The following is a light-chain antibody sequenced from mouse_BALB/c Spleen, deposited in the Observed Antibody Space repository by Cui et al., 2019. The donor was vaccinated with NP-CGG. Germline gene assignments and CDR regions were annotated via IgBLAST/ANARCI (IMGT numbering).Light chain of an antibody. CDR2: GTN. J-gene: IGLJ1*01. CDR3: ALWYSNHWV. CDR1: TGAVTTSNY. V-gene: IGLV1*01. Sequence: AVLTQELELTTSPGETVTLTCRSSTGAVTTSNYANWVQEKPDHLFTGLIGGTNNRAPGIPARFSGSLIGDKAALTITGAQTEDEAIYFCALWYSNHWVFGGGTKLTVL.